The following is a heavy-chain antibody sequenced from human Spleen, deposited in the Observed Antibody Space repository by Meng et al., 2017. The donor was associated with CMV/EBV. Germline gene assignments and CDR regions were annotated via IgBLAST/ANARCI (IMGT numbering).Heavy chain of an antibody. Sequence: GGSLRLSCKGSGYNFANYWIAWVRQMPGKGLEWMGIIYPGDSHTRYSPSFQGQVTISADKSITTAYRQWSSLKASDTAIYYCARRFEIAVTGLPGGWFDPWGQGTLVTVSS. J-gene: IGHJ5*02. D-gene: IGHD6-13*01. CDR1: GYNFANYW. CDR3: ARRFEIAVTGLPGGWFDP. CDR2: IYPGDSHT. V-gene: IGHV5-51*01.